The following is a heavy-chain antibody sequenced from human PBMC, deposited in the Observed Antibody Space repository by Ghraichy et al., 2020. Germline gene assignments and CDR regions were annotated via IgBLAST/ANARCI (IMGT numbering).Heavy chain of an antibody. Sequence: ALRLSCAASGFIFDDYGMSWVREVPGKGLEWVCGLNWNGDSTGYVDSVKGRFTISRDNAKNSLYVQMDNLRAEDTALYYCAKSRGLSGSDFDSWGQGTQVTVSS. CDR1: GFIFDDYG. D-gene: IGHD1-26*01. V-gene: IGHV3-20*04. CDR3: AKSRGLSGSDFDS. J-gene: IGHJ4*02. CDR2: LNWNGDST.